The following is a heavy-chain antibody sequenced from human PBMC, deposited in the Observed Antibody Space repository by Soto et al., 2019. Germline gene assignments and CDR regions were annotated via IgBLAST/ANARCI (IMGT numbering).Heavy chain of an antibody. CDR1: GYTFAGYY. CDR3: ARSYGDYPSSNYYYYYGMDV. V-gene: IGHV1-2*04. J-gene: IGHJ6*02. Sequence: ASVKVSCKASGYTFAGYYMHWVRQAPGQGLEWMGWINPNSGGTNYAQKFQGWVTMTRDTSISTAYMELSRLRSDDTAVYYCARSYGDYPSSNYYYYYGMDVWGQGTTVTVSS. CDR2: INPNSGGT. D-gene: IGHD4-17*01.